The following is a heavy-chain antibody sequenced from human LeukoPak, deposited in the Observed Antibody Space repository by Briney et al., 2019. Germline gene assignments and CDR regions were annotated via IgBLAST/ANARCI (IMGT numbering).Heavy chain of an antibody. J-gene: IGHJ4*01. D-gene: IGHD3-22*01. V-gene: IGHV3-74*01. CDR3: ARGPGSSGGAYVGDY. CDR1: GFTFSNHW. CDR2: IDGGGSST. Sequence: GGSLRLSCVASGFTFSNHWMHWVRQVPGKGLVWVSRIDGGGSSTSYADSVKGRFSISRDNGENTLYLQMNSLRVEDTAVYYCARGPGSSGGAYVGDYWGHGTLVTVSS.